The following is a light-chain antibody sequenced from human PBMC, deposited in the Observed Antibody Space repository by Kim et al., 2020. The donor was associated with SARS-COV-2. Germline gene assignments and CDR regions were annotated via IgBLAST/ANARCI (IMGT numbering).Light chain of an antibody. J-gene: IGLJ2*01. V-gene: IGLV1-44*01. CDR3: VAWDDSLNGQV. Sequence: QSVLTQTPSASGTPGQRVIISCSGSSSNIGSNTVNWYQHLPGTAPKLLINSNDQRPSGVPDRFSASKSGTSASLAISGLQSEDEADYYCVAWDDSLNGQVFGGGTKVTVL. CDR2: SND. CDR1: SSNIGSNT.